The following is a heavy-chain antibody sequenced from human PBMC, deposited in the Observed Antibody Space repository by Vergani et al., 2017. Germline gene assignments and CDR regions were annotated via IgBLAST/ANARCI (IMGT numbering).Heavy chain of an antibody. CDR1: GFTFSSYW. J-gene: IGHJ6*02. Sequence: EVQLVESGGGSVQPGGSLRRSCAASGFTFSSYWMHWVRQAPGKGLVWVSRINSDGSSTSYADSVKGRFTISRDNAKNTLYLQMNSLRAEDTAVYYCARRVGAATQDYYYYGMDVWGQGP. CDR3: ARRVGAATQDYYYYGMDV. V-gene: IGHV3-74*01. D-gene: IGHD2-15*01. CDR2: INSDGSST.